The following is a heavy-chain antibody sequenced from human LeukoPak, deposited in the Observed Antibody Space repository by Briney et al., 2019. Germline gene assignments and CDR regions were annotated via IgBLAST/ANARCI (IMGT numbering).Heavy chain of an antibody. CDR3: ARDPALMGYYDSSGYAEAFDI. Sequence: GGSLRLSCAASGFTFSSYSMNWVRQAPGKGLEWVSSISSSSSYIYYADSVKGRFTISRDNAKNSLHLQMNSLRAEDTAVYYCARDPALMGYYDSSGYAEAFDIWGQGTMVTVSS. D-gene: IGHD3-22*01. CDR1: GFTFSSYS. J-gene: IGHJ3*02. CDR2: ISSSSSYI. V-gene: IGHV3-21*01.